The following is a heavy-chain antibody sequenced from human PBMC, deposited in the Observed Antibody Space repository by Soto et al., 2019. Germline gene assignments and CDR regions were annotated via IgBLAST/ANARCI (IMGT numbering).Heavy chain of an antibody. D-gene: IGHD2-21*01. J-gene: IGHJ4*02. CDR3: ASVADY. CDR2: ISHDGGRN. Sequence: QVKLVESGGGVVQPGRSLRLSCAASGFTLTTYGMHWVRQAPGKGLDSVAVISHDGGRNYYADSVRGRFTISRDTSTNTLYLQMDCLRPEDTAVYYCASVADYWGQGTMVTVSS. CDR1: GFTLTTYG. V-gene: IGHV3-30*03.